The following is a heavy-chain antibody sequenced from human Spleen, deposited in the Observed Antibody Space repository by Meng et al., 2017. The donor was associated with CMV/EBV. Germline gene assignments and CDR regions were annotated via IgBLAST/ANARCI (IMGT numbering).Heavy chain of an antibody. D-gene: IGHD3-22*01. V-gene: IGHV3-48*03. CDR1: GFTFSSYE. Sequence: GGSLRLSCAASGFTFSSYEMNWVRQAPGKGLEWVPYISSSGSTTYYADSVKGRFTISRDNAKNSLYLQMNSLRAEDTAVYYCARSLSFYDSSGYYLDYWGQGTLVTVSS. CDR3: ARSLSFYDSSGYYLDY. J-gene: IGHJ4*02. CDR2: ISSSGSTT.